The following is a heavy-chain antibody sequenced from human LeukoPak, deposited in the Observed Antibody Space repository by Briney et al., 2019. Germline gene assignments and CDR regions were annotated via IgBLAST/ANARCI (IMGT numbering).Heavy chain of an antibody. CDR1: GGSFSGYY. Sequence: PSETLSLTCAVYGGSFSGYYWSWIRQPPGKGLEWIGEINHSGSTNXNPSLKSRVTISVDTSKNQFSLKLSSVTAADTAVYYCERGPADYGDYWGQGTLVTVSS. V-gene: IGHV4-34*01. J-gene: IGHJ4*02. CDR3: ERGPADYGDY. D-gene: IGHD6-19*01. CDR2: INHSGST.